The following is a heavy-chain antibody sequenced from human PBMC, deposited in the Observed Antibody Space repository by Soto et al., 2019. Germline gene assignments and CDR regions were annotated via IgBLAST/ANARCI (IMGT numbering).Heavy chain of an antibody. D-gene: IGHD4-17*01. V-gene: IGHV3-48*02. J-gene: IGHJ4*02. CDR3: ARLPKGSTVTS. CDR1: GFTFSDYS. CDR2: ITSDGGVT. Sequence: EVQLVESGGGLVHPGGSLRLSCAASGFTFSDYSMNWVRQAPGTGLEWVSYITSDGGVTYYADSVKGRFSVSRDNDKKSLFLQMNSRRDEDTAVYYCARLPKGSTVTSWGQGTLVTVSS.